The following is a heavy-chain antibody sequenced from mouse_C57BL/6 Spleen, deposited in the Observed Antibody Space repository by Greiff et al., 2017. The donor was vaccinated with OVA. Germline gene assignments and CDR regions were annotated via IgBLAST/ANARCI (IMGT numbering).Heavy chain of an antibody. Sequence: VQLQQPGAELVRPGSSVKLSCKASGYTFTSYWMHWVKQRPIQGLEWIGNIDPSDSETNYDQKFKDKATLTVDKSSSTAYMQLSSLTSEDSAVYYCARGGSLYAMDYWGQGTSVTVSS. CDR2: IDPSDSET. V-gene: IGHV1-52*01. J-gene: IGHJ4*01. CDR3: ARGGSLYAMDY. CDR1: GYTFTSYW.